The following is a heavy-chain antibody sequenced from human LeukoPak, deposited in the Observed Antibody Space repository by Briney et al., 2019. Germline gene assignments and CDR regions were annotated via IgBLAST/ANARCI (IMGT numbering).Heavy chain of an antibody. Sequence: GGSLRLSCAASGFTFSSYEMNWVRQAPGKGLEGVSYISSSDSTIYYADSVKGLFTICRDNAKNSLYLQMNSMRAEDTAVYYCAELGITMIGGVWGKGTTVTISS. D-gene: IGHD3-10*02. V-gene: IGHV3-48*03. J-gene: IGHJ6*04. CDR2: ISSSDSTI. CDR3: AELGITMIGGV. CDR1: GFTFSSYE.